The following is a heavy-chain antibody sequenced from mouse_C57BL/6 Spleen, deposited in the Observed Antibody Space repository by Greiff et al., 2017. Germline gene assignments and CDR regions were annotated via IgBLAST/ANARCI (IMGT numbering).Heavy chain of an antibody. D-gene: IGHD2-4*01. J-gene: IGHJ1*03. Sequence: EVKLVESVAELVRPGASVKLSCTASGFNIKNTYMHWVKQRPEQGLEWIGRIDPANGNTNYAPKFQGKATVTADTSSNTAYLQLSSLTSEDTAIYYCARDGGLRQGVNFDVWGTGTTVTVSS. CDR2: IDPANGNT. V-gene: IGHV14-3*01. CDR3: ARDGGLRQGVNFDV. CDR1: GFNIKNTY.